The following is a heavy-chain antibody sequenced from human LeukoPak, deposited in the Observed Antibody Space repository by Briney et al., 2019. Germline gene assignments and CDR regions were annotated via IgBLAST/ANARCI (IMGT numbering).Heavy chain of an antibody. CDR2: IYYSGST. CDR3: ARRSGDDAFDI. CDR1: GGSISSYY. D-gene: IGHD7-27*01. J-gene: IGHJ3*02. Sequence: KPLENLFLHRTVSGGSISSYYWRWFPQPPREGPGWIGYIYYSGSTNYNPSLKSRVTISVDTSKNQFSLKLSSVTAADTAVYYCARRSGDDAFDIWGQGTMVTVSS. V-gene: IGHV4-59*01.